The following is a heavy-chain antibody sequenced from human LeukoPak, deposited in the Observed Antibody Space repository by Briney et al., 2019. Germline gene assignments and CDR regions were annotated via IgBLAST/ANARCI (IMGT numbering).Heavy chain of an antibody. J-gene: IGHJ4*02. CDR3: ARLRYFDWFQNPYYFDY. Sequence: SETLSLTCTVSGGSISSYYCSWIRQPPGKGLEWIGYVYYSGSTNYNPSLKSRVTISVDTSKNQFSLKLSSVTAADTAVYYCARLRYFDWFQNPYYFDYWGQGTLVTVSS. V-gene: IGHV4-59*08. D-gene: IGHD3-9*01. CDR1: GGSISSYY. CDR2: VYYSGST.